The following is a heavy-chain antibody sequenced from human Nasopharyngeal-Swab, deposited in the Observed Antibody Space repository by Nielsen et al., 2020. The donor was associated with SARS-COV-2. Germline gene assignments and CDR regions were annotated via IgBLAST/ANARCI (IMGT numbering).Heavy chain of an antibody. CDR2: IYHSGST. D-gene: IGHD3-3*01. CDR3: ARDSGWSGYYLGYFDY. CDR1: GGSISSSNW. Sequence: SETLSLTCAVSGGSISSSNWWSWVRQPPGKGLEWIGEIYHSGSTNYNPSLKSRVTISVDTSKNQFSLKLSSVTAADTAAYYCARDSGWSGYYLGYFDYWGQGTLVTVSS. V-gene: IGHV4-4*02. J-gene: IGHJ4*02.